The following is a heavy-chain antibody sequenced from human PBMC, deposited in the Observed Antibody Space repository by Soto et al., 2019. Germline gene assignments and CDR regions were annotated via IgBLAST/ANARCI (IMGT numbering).Heavy chain of an antibody. V-gene: IGHV4-34*01. Sequence: SDTLALTCAFYGGSFSCYYWSLIRHPPGKGLEWIGEINHSGSTNYNPSLKSRVTISVDTSKNQFSLKLSSVTAADTAVYYCARGRGHVLRFLEWSPARGYWFDPWGQGTLVTVSS. J-gene: IGHJ5*02. CDR1: GGSFSCYY. CDR2: INHSGST. D-gene: IGHD3-3*01. CDR3: ARGRGHVLRFLEWSPARGYWFDP.